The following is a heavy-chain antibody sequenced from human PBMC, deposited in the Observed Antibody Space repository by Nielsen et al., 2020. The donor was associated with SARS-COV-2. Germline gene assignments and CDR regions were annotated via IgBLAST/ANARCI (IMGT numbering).Heavy chain of an antibody. D-gene: IGHD2-2*01. V-gene: IGHV3-9*01. CDR1: GFTFDDYA. J-gene: IGHJ6*02. CDR2: ISWNSGSI. Sequence: SLKISCAASGFTFDDYAMHWVRQAPGKGLEWVSGISWNSGSIGYADSVKGRFTISRDNAKNSLYLQMNSLRAEDTALYYCATLPAPENYYYGMDVWGQGTTVTV. CDR3: ATLPAPENYYYGMDV.